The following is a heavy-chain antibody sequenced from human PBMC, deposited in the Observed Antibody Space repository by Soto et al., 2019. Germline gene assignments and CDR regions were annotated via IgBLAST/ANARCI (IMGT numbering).Heavy chain of an antibody. D-gene: IGHD6-6*01. CDR3: ARPYFSSLSMFDY. J-gene: IGHJ4*02. Sequence: PSETLSLTCTVSGDSISSSTYYWGWTRQPPGKGLEWIGCIYHTGTTYYNPSLKSRVTISVDTSKNQFSLKLSSVTAADTAVYYCARPYFSSLSMFDYWGQGTLVTVSS. CDR1: GDSISSSTYY. CDR2: IYHTGTT. V-gene: IGHV4-39*01.